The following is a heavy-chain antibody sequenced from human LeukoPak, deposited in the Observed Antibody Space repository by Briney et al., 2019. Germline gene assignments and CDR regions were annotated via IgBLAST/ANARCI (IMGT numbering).Heavy chain of an antibody. CDR2: IKSKTDGGTT. Sequence: PGGSLRLSCAASGFTFSSYSMNWVRQAPGKGLEWVGRIKSKTDGGTTDYAAPVKGRFTISRDDSKNTLYLQMNSLKTEDTAVYYCTTDAIVVVPAAIEYLFDYWGQGTLVTVSS. J-gene: IGHJ4*02. CDR1: GFTFSSYS. CDR3: TTDAIVVVPAAIEYLFDY. V-gene: IGHV3-15*01. D-gene: IGHD2-2*01.